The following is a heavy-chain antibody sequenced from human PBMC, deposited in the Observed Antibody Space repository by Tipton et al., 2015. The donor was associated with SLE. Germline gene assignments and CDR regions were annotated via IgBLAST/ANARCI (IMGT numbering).Heavy chain of an antibody. V-gene: IGHV3-23*01. CDR2: ISGSGGST. D-gene: IGHD3-9*01. CDR1: GFTFSSFA. CDR3: AKVKTGLFYFFDY. Sequence: SLRLSCAASGFTFSSFAMSWVRQAPGKGLEWVSAISGSGGSTYYADSVKGRFTISRDNSKNTLYLQMNSLRAEDTAVYYCAKVKTGLFYFFDYWGQGTLVTVSS. J-gene: IGHJ4*02.